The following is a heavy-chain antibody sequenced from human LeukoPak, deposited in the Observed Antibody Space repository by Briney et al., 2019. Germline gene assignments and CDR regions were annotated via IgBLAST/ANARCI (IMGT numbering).Heavy chain of an antibody. V-gene: IGHV3-9*01. Sequence: GRSLRLSCAASGFTFDDYAMHWVRQAPGKGLEWVSGISWNSGSIGYADSVKGRFTISRDNAKNSLYLQMSSLRAEDTALYYCAKEGYCSSTSCFYFDYWGQGTLVTVSS. J-gene: IGHJ4*02. CDR1: GFTFDDYA. CDR3: AKEGYCSSTSCFYFDY. CDR2: ISWNSGSI. D-gene: IGHD2-2*01.